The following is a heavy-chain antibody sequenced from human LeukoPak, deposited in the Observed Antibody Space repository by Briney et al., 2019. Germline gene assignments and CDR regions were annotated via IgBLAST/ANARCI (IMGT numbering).Heavy chain of an antibody. D-gene: IGHD6-13*01. J-gene: IGHJ4*02. V-gene: IGHV4-34*01. Sequence: SETLSLTCAVYGGSFSGYYWSWIRQPPGKGLEWIGEINHSGSTNYNPSLKSRVTISVDTSKNQFSLKLSSVTAADTAVYYCARRGYSSSWYGYWGQGTLVTVSP. CDR3: ARRGYSSSWYGY. CDR1: GGSFSGYY. CDR2: INHSGST.